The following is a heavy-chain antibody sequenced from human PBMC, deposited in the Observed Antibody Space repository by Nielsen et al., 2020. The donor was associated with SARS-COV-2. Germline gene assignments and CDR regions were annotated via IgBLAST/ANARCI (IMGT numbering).Heavy chain of an antibody. CDR3: ARDPRRDGYPDY. D-gene: IGHD5-24*01. J-gene: IGHJ4*02. Sequence: GESLKISCAASGFTFSDYYMSWIRQAPGKGLEWVSYISSSSSYTNYADSVKGRFTISRDNAKNSLYPQMNSLRAEDTAVYYCARDPRRDGYPDYWGQGTLVTVSS. CDR1: GFTFSDYY. V-gene: IGHV3-11*05. CDR2: ISSSSSYT.